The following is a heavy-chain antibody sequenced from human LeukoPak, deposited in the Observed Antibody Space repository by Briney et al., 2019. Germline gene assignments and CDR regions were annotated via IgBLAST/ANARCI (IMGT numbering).Heavy chain of an antibody. Sequence: GGSLRLSCAASGFTFGDYAMNWLRQAPGKGLEWVSYITGSSDGILYTDSVKGRFTISRDNAKNSVYLQMNSLRAEDTALYYCAKVPRTNHDNFFDYWGQGTLVTVSS. D-gene: IGHD2-8*01. CDR3: AKVPRTNHDNFFDY. CDR1: GFTFGDYA. CDR2: ITGSSDGI. V-gene: IGHV3-48*01. J-gene: IGHJ4*02.